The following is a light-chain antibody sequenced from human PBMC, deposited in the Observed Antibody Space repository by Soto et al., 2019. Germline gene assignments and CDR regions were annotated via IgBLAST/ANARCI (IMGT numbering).Light chain of an antibody. J-gene: IGKJ4*01. CDR1: QSVSSY. Sequence: EIVLTQSPATLSLSPGERATLSCRASQSVSSYLAWYQQKPGQAPRLLIYDASNRATGIPARFSGSGSGTDFTLTSSRLEPEDFADYYCQQRSNWPLTFGGGTKVEIK. CDR2: DAS. V-gene: IGKV3-11*01. CDR3: QQRSNWPLT.